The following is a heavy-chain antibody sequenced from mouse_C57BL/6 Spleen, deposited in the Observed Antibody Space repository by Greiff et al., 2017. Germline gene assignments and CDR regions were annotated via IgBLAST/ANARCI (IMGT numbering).Heavy chain of an antibody. D-gene: IGHD2-2*01. CDR1: GYTFTDYY. V-gene: IGHV1-26*01. J-gene: IGHJ3*01. CDR3: AREWLRGFAY. CDR2: INPNNGGT. Sequence: EVQLQQSGPELVKPGASVKISCKASGYTFTDYYMNWVKQSHGKSLEWIGDINPNNGGTSYNQKFKGKATLTVDKSSSTAYMELRSLTSEDSAVYYCAREWLRGFAYWGHGTLVTVSA.